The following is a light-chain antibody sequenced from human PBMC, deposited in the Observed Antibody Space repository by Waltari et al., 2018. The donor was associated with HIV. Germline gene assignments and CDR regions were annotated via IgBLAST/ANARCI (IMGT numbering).Light chain of an antibody. CDR3: QSSDSSLYV. CDR1: NYNIGAGYD. V-gene: IGLV1-40*01. Sequence: QSVLTQPPSVSGAPGQRVTISCTGSNYNIGAGYDVHWFQQLPGTAPNRLIFANNNRAAGVPDRFSGSKSGTSASLAITGLQAEDEADYYCQSSDSSLYVFGTGTTVTVL. CDR2: ANN. J-gene: IGLJ1*01.